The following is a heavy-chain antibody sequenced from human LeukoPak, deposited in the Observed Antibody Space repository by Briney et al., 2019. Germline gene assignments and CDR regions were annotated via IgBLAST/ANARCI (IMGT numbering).Heavy chain of an antibody. Sequence: PGGSLRLSCAASGFTFSSYAMHWVRQAPGKGLEWVAVISCDGSNKYYADSVKGRFTISRDNSKNTLYLQMNSLRAEDTAVYYCARDARVSIVVVPAAIAYWGQGTLVTVSS. D-gene: IGHD2-2*01. CDR1: GFTFSSYA. CDR2: ISCDGSNK. CDR3: ARDARVSIVVVPAAIAY. V-gene: IGHV3-30-3*01. J-gene: IGHJ4*02.